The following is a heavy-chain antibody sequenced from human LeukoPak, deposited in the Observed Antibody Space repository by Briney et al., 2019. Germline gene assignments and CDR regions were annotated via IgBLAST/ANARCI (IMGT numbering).Heavy chain of an antibody. V-gene: IGHV3-23*01. CDR1: GFSFSSYS. D-gene: IGHD4-17*01. CDR2: ISGRTDGP. CDR3: AKDPLGYGRHYFDN. Sequence: PGGSLRLSCAASGFSFSSYSMNWVRQAPGKGLEWVSTISGRTDGPYYADSVKGRFTTSRDNSKNTMYLQINNVRAEDTAVYYCAKDPLGYGRHYFDNWGQGTRVTVSS. J-gene: IGHJ4*02.